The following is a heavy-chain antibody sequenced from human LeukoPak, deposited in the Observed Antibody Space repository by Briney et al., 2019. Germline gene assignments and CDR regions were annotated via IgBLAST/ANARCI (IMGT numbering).Heavy chain of an antibody. D-gene: IGHD2-15*01. J-gene: IGHJ3*02. CDR3: ARERTRGCNGDICLDGFDI. CDR2: IGVDDDT. Sequence: PGGSLRLSCVASGLTFNNQDMYWVRQSAGKGLEWVSAIGVDDDTYYSASVKGRFTISRENARNSLYLQMNSLRAEDTAVYYCARERTRGCNGDICLDGFDIWGRGTKVTVSS. V-gene: IGHV3-13*01. CDR1: GLTFNNQD.